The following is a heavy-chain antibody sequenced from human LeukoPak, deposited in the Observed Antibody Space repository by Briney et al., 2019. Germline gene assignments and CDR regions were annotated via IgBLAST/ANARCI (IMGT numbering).Heavy chain of an antibody. D-gene: IGHD3-22*01. CDR1: GFTFSSYA. Sequence: GGSLRLSCAASGFTFSSYAMSWVRQAPGKGLEWVSAISGSGGSTYYADSVKGRFTISRDNSKNTLYLQMNSLRAEDTAVYYCAGPAYYYDSSGYYVDYWGQGTLVTVSS. V-gene: IGHV3-23*01. CDR3: AGPAYYYDSSGYYVDY. CDR2: ISGSGGST. J-gene: IGHJ4*02.